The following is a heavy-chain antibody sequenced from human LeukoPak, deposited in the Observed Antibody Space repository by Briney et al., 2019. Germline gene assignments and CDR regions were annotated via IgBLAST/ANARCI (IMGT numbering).Heavy chain of an antibody. CDR3: ARVGIVVAGYMDV. V-gene: IGHV4-38-2*02. CDR2: IYHSGST. J-gene: IGHJ6*03. Sequence: PSETLSLTCTVSGYSISSGYYWGWIRQPPGQGLEWIGSIYHSGSTYYNPSLKSRVTISVDTSKNQFSLKLSSVTAADTAVYYCARVGIVVAGYMDVWGKGTTVTVSS. CDR1: GYSISSGYY. D-gene: IGHD2-21*01.